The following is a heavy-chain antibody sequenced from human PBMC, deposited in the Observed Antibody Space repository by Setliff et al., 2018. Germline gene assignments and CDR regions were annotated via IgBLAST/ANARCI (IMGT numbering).Heavy chain of an antibody. J-gene: IGHJ4*02. CDR3: ARTYGYYLPEPSYYFDY. CDR2: IYYSGST. Sequence: SETLSLTCTVSGGSISSGVYYWSWIRQPPGKGLEWIGYIYYSGSTYYNPSLKSRVTISVDTSKNQFSLKLSSVTAADTAVYYCARTYGYYLPEPSYYFDYWGQGTLVTVSS. D-gene: IGHD3-3*01. V-gene: IGHV4-30-4*08. CDR1: GGSISSGVYY.